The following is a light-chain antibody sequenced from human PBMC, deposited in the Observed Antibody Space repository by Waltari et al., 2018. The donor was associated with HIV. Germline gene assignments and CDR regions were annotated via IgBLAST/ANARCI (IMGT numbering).Light chain of an antibody. CDR2: SNN. J-gene: IGLJ2*01. Sequence: QSVLPQSPSASGTPGQRVIISCSGSSSNIGSNRVNWYQQLPGTAPKLLIYSNNERPSGVPDRFSGSKSGTSASLAISGLQSEDEADYHCAAWDDSLNGPVFGGGTKLTVL. CDR1: SSNIGSNR. V-gene: IGLV1-44*01. CDR3: AAWDDSLNGPV.